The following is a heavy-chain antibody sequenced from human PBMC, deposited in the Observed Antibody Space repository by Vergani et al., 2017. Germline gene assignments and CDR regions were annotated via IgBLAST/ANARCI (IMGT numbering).Heavy chain of an antibody. V-gene: IGHV1-69*13. Sequence: QVQLVQSGAEVKKPGSSVKVSCKASGGTFSSYAISWVRQAPGQGLEWVGGIIPIFGTANYAQKFQCRVTITADESTSTAYMELSSLRSEDTAVYYCARDAYCSSTSCYPNWFDPWGQGTLVTVSS. CDR3: ARDAYCSSTSCYPNWFDP. D-gene: IGHD2-2*01. J-gene: IGHJ5*02. CDR2: IIPIFGTA. CDR1: GGTFSSYA.